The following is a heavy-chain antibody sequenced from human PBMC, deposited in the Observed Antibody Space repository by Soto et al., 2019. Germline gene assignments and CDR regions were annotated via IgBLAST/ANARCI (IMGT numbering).Heavy chain of an antibody. CDR3: ARERLNTGWYGFDH. V-gene: IGHV1-18*04. D-gene: IGHD6-19*01. CDR1: GYPFRNYD. CDR2: VSNKNGVT. Sequence: EASVKVSCKTSGYPFRNYDFSWVRQAPGQGLEWMGWVSNKNGVTNYAEKFRDRVTMTTDISTNTLYMELRSLRSDDTTVYFCARERLNTGWYGFDHWGQGTQVTVSS. J-gene: IGHJ4*02.